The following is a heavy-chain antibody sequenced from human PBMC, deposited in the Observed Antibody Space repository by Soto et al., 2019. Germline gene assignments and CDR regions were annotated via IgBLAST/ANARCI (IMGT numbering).Heavy chain of an antibody. J-gene: IGHJ4*02. V-gene: IGHV1-69*13. CDR1: GGTFSSYA. CDR3: AREGSSSFYFDY. CDR2: IIPIFGTA. Sequence: GASVKVSCKASGGTFSSYAISWVRQAPGQGLEWMGGIIPIFGTANYAQKFQGRVTITADESTSTAYMELSSLRSEDTAVYYCAREGSSSFYFDYWGQGTLVTVSS. D-gene: IGHD1-26*01.